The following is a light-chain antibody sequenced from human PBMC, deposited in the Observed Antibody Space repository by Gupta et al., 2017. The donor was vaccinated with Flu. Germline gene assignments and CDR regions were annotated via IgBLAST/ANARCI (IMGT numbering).Light chain of an antibody. CDR3: QQNDAYPWT. J-gene: IGKJ1*01. CDR2: KAS. Sequence: PSTLSASLGDRVTITCRASQSISDWVTWYQQKPGTAPKLLIYKASTLESGVPSRFSGSGSGTEFTLTINNLQPDDFATYFCQQNDAYPWTFGQGTKVEIK. V-gene: IGKV1-5*03. CDR1: QSISDW.